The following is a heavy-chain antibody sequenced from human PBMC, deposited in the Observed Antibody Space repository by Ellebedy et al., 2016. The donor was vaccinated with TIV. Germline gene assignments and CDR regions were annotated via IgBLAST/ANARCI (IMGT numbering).Heavy chain of an antibody. CDR2: INSDGSST. J-gene: IGHJ4*02. V-gene: IGHV3-74*01. Sequence: GESLKISCAASGFTFSSYWMHWVRQAPGKGLVWVSRINSDGSSTSYADSVKGRFTLSRDNAKNSLYLQMNSLRAEATAVYYCARDFDCSTTTCYDGGFDYWGQGTLVTVSS. CDR3: ARDFDCSTTTCYDGGFDY. D-gene: IGHD2-2*01. CDR1: GFTFSSYW.